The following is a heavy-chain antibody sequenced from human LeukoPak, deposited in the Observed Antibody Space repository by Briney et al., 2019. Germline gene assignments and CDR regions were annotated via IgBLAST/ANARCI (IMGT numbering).Heavy chain of an antibody. D-gene: IGHD5-18*01. J-gene: IGHJ4*02. CDR2: ISYSSSTI. V-gene: IGHV3-48*01. Sequence: DPGGSLRLSCAASGFTFSSYSMNWARQAPGKGLEWVSYISYSSSTIYYADSVKGRFTISRDNAKNSLYLQMDSLRAEDTAVYYCARVSSGYKYPRFEFWGQGILVTVSS. CDR1: GFTFSSYS. CDR3: ARVSSGYKYPRFEF.